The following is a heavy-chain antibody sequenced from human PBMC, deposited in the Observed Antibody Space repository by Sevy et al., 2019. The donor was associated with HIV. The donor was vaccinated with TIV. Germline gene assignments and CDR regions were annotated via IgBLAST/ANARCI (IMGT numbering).Heavy chain of an antibody. D-gene: IGHD3-16*01. Sequence: GGSLRLSCAASGFTFSSYWMSWVRQAPGKGLEWVANIKQDGSEKYYVDSVKGRFTISRDNAKNSLYLQMNSLRAEDTAVYYCATGGDVAGDAFDIWGKGTMVTVSS. CDR2: IKQDGSEK. V-gene: IGHV3-7*01. J-gene: IGHJ3*02. CDR1: GFTFSSYW. CDR3: ATGGDVAGDAFDI.